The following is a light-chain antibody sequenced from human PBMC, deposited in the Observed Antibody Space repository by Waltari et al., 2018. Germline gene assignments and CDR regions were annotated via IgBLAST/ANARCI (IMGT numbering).Light chain of an antibody. CDR1: LNLRSN. J-gene: IGKJ2*01. V-gene: IGKV3-15*01. Sequence: EIVMTQSLATLSVSPGERATLSCRASLNLRSNLAWYQKKPGQPPRLVIYDASTRATDFPARFSGSGSGTAFTLTISSLQSDDCGIYYCLQYNDWPHTFGQGTNLAI. CDR3: LQYNDWPHT. CDR2: DAS.